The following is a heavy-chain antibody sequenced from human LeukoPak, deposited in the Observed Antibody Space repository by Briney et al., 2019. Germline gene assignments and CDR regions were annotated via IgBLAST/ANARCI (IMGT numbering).Heavy chain of an antibody. J-gene: IGHJ5*02. CDR2: ISYDGSNK. V-gene: IGHV3-30*18. CDR1: GFTFSSYG. D-gene: IGHD1-7*01. CDR3: AKGAGTTSGGAFDP. Sequence: PGGSLRLSCAASGFTFSSYGMHWVRQAPGKGLEWVAVISYDGSNKNYADSVKGRFTISRDNSKNTLYLQMNSLRAEDTAVYYCAKGAGTTSGGAFDPWGQGTLVTVSS.